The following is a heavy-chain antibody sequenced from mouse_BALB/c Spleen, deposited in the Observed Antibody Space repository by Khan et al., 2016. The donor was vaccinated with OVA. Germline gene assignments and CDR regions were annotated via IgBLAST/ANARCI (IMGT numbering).Heavy chain of an antibody. CDR1: GYTFKNYG. V-gene: IGHV9-3*02. CDR2: INTNNGEP. CDR3: ARGNYYGSNSWFAY. D-gene: IGHD1-1*01. J-gene: IGHJ3*01. Sequence: QIQLVQSGPELKKPGETVKISCKASGYTFKNYGINWVKQAPGKGLKWMGWINTNNGEPTYAEELKGRFAFSLEPSASTAYLQLNNLKNEDTTTYSCARGNYYGSNSWFAYWGQGTLVTVSA.